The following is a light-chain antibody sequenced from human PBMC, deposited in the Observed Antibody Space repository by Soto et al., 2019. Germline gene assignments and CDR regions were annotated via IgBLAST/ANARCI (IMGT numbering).Light chain of an antibody. CDR1: QNIGRY. V-gene: IGKV1-39*01. CDR3: QQRYTAPLT. CDR2: SAS. J-gene: IGKJ4*01. Sequence: IQMTQSPSSLSASVGDRVTITCRASQNIGRYLDWYQHKPGKAPRLLVYSASTLQRGVPSRFSGSGSGTDFTLTIVTLQPEDFATYYCQQRYTAPLTFAGGTKVEIK.